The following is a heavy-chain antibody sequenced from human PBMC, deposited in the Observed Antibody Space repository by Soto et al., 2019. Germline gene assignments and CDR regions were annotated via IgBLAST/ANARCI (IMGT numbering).Heavy chain of an antibody. CDR1: GGTFSSYA. Sequence: ASVKVSCKASGGTFSSYAISWVRQAPGQWFEWMGWINPNSRGTNYAPKFQGGVTMTRDTSNSTAYMELRGLRSDDTAVYYCARVTLKAGNWFDPWGQGTLVTVSS. V-gene: IGHV1-2*02. CDR3: ARVTLKAGNWFDP. CDR2: INPNSRGT. J-gene: IGHJ5*02.